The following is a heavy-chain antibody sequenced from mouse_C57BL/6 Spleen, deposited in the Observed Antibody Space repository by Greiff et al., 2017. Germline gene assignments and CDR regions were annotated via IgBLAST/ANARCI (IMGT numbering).Heavy chain of an antibody. J-gene: IGHJ3*01. Sequence: DVQLQESGPGMVKPSQSLSLTCTVTGYSITSGYDWHWIRHFPGNKLEWMGYISYSGSTNYNPSLKSRISITHDTSKNHFFLKLNSVTTEDTATYYCARDLYHTHYGGGFAYWGQGTLVTVSA. V-gene: IGHV3-1*01. CDR3: ARDLYHTHYGGGFAY. CDR2: ISYSGST. CDR1: GYSITSGYD. D-gene: IGHD1-1*01.